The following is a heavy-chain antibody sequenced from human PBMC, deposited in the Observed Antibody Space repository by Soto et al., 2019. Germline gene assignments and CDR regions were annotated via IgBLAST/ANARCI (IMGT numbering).Heavy chain of an antibody. CDR1: GYTFTSYA. D-gene: IGHD2-2*01. J-gene: IGHJ5*02. CDR3: ARDQVPAALLGWFGP. V-gene: IGHV1-3*01. CDR2: INAGNGNT. Sequence: GASVNVSRKASGYTFTSYAMNWVRQAPGQRLEWMGWINAGNGNTKYSQKFQGRVTITRDTSASTAYMELSSLRSEDTAVYYCARDQVPAALLGWFGPWGQGTLVTVSS.